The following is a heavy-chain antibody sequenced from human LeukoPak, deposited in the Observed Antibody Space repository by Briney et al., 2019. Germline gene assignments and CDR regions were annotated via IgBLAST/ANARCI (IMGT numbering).Heavy chain of an antibody. J-gene: IGHJ6*03. V-gene: IGHV3-23*01. CDR3: AKLGGHPLHNYYVGV. Sequence: PGGSLRVSCAASGLTFSSHAMSWVRKAQGKGLEWVSAISGSGGSTYYADSVKGRFTISRDNSNNTLYLQMNGLRAEDTAVYYCAKLGGHPLHNYYVGVWGKGTTVAVSS. CDR1: GLTFSSHA. D-gene: IGHD3-16*01. CDR2: ISGSGGST.